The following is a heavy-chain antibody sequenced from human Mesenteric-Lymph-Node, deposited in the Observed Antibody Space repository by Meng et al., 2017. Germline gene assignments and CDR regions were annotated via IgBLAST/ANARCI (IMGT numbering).Heavy chain of an antibody. CDR1: GGTFSSHT. CDR2: IVPKFDIV. V-gene: IGHV1-69*02. J-gene: IGHJ4*02. D-gene: IGHD3-10*01. Sequence: QGQLVQSGAEVKKPGSSGKVSCKASGGTFSSHTISWLRQARGEGLEWLGRIVPKFDIVNYRQKFLGRVTISADKSTGTAYMELSSLTSDDTAVYYCATGFPSAAEYWGQGTLVTVSS. CDR3: ATGFPSAAEY.